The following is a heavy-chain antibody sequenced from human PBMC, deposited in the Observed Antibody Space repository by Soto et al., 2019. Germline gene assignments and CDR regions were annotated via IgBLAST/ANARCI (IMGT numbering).Heavy chain of an antibody. CDR2: ISYGGINK. J-gene: IGHJ6*02. V-gene: IGHV3-30*18. CDR3: AKGATRYDXMDV. CDR1: GFTFSSYC. Sequence: RRLACAASGFTFSSYCMHCVRQAPGKGLEWVSVISYGGINKYYADSVKGRFTISRDNSKNTLYVQMNSLRAEDTAVYYCAKGATRYDXMDVLGQGTTVXVXS.